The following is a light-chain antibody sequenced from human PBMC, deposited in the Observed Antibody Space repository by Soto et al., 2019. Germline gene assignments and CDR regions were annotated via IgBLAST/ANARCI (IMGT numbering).Light chain of an antibody. CDR3: SSSTSSSLSV. CDR2: AVT. J-gene: IGLJ1*01. CDR1: SGDIGCHHF. Sequence: SALTKPPDVSWPPGQSIAIASTGTSGDIGCHHFVSWYQQESGKAPKLVTYAVTARTSGVSDRFSASWSGNTASLTISGLQPEEEADYYSSSSTSSSLSVFATGTKVT. V-gene: IGLV2-14*01.